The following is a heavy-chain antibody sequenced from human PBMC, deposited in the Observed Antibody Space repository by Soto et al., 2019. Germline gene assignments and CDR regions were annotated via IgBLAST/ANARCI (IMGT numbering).Heavy chain of an antibody. CDR1: GFTFSDYA. D-gene: IGHD3-10*01. CDR3: VKDFNPYYPYYFDY. J-gene: IGHJ4*02. CDR2: ILYDGSNK. Sequence: GGSLRLSYAASGFTFSDYAMHWVRQAPGKGLEWVAVILYDGSNKYYADSVKGRFTISRDNSKNTLYLQMNSLRAEDTAVYYCVKDFNPYYPYYFDYWGQGTLVTVSS. V-gene: IGHV3-30-3*01.